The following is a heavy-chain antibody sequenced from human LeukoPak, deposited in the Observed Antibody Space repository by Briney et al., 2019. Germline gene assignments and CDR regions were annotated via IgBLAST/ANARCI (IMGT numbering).Heavy chain of an antibody. V-gene: IGHV1-8*01. CDR2: MNPNSGNT. Sequence: ASVKVSCKASGYTFTSYDINWVRQATGQGLEWMGWMNPNSGNTGYAQKFQGGVTMTRNTSICTAYMELSSLRSEDTAVYYCARDYVWGSYRFDAFDIWGQGTMVTVSS. CDR1: GYTFTSYD. D-gene: IGHD3-16*02. J-gene: IGHJ3*02. CDR3: ARDYVWGSYRFDAFDI.